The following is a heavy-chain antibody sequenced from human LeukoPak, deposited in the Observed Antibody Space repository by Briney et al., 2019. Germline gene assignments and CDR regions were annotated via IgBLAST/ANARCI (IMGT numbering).Heavy chain of an antibody. J-gene: IGHJ4*02. CDR2: INHSGST. CDR1: GGSISSYY. Sequence: SETLSLICTVSGGSISSYYWSWIRQPPGKGLEWIGEINHSGSTNYNPSLKSRVTISVDTSKNQFSLKLSSVTAADTAVYYCARGGRYCSGGSCYYYWGQGTLVTVSS. V-gene: IGHV4-34*01. CDR3: ARGGRYCSGGSCYYY. D-gene: IGHD2-15*01.